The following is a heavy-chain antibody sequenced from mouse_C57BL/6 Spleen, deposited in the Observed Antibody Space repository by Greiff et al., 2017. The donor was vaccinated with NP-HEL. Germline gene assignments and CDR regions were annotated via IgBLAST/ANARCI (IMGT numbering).Heavy chain of an antibody. CDR2: ISSGGSYT. CDR3: ARQRRANEGAMDY. CDR1: GFTFSSYG. Sequence: DVMLVESGGDLVKPGGSLKLSCAASGFTFSSYGMSWVRQTPDKRLEWVATISSGGSYTYYPDSVKGRFTISRDNAKNTLYLQMSSLKSEDTAMYYCARQRRANEGAMDYWGQGTSVTVSS. J-gene: IGHJ4*01. V-gene: IGHV5-6*02. D-gene: IGHD3-3*01.